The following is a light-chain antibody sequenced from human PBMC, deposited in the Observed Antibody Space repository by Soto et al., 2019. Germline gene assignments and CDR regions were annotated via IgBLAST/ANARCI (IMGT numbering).Light chain of an antibody. CDR1: QSVSTTF. CDR3: QQYGSPIT. CDR2: GAS. J-gene: IGKJ5*01. V-gene: IGKV3-20*01. Sequence: EIVITQSPTTLSVSPGERATLSCRASQSVSTTFLVWYQQRPGQAPRLLIYGASTRATGIPDRFSGSGSGTDFTLTISRLEPEDFAVYYCQQYGSPITFGQGTRLEI.